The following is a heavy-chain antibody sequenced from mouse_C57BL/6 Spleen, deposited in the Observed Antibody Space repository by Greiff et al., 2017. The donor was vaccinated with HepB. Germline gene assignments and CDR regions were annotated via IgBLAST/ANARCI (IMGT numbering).Heavy chain of an antibody. CDR2: IWTGGGT. J-gene: IGHJ4*01. V-gene: IGHV2-9-1*01. D-gene: IGHD2-3*01. CDR3: ARMDDGYYYYAMDY. Sequence: VMLVESGPGLVAPSQSLSITCTVSGFSLTSYAISWVRQPPGKGLEWLGVIWTGGGTNYNSALKSRLSISKDNSKSQVFLKMNSLQTDDTARYYCARMDDGYYYYAMDYWGQGTSVTVSS. CDR1: GFSLTSYA.